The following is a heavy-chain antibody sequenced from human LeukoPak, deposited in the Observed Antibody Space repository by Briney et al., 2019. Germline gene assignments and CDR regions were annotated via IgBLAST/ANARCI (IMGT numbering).Heavy chain of an antibody. CDR1: GGSISNYH. CDR2: IHTSGST. D-gene: IGHD6-19*01. Sequence: SETLSLTCTVSGGSISNYHWSWIRQPAGKGLEWIGQIHTSGSTNYNPPLKSRVTVSIDTPENQLPLTIRSVTAADTAIYYCARRHISSGWSFDYWGQGTLVTVSS. J-gene: IGHJ4*02. V-gene: IGHV4-4*07. CDR3: ARRHISSGWSFDY.